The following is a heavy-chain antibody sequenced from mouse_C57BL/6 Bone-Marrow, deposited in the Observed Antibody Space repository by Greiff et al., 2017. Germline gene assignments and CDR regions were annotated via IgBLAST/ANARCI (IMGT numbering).Heavy chain of an antibody. CDR3: ASFYYYGSSSYYAMDY. D-gene: IGHD1-1*01. CDR1: GYTFPSYW. J-gene: IGHJ4*01. Sequence: VKLQQPGAELVKPGASVKLSCKASGYTFPSYWMQWVKQRPGQGLEWIGEIDPSDSYTNYNQKFKGKATLTVDTSSSTAYMQLSSLTSEDSAVYYCASFYYYGSSSYYAMDYWGQGTSVTVSS. CDR2: IDPSDSYT. V-gene: IGHV1-50*01.